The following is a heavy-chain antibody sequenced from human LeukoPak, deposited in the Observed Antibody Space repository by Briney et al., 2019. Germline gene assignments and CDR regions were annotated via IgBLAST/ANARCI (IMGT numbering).Heavy chain of an antibody. Sequence: ASVKVSCKASGYTFTSYDINWVRQATEQGLEWMGWMSPNSGDTGYAQKFQGRVTMTRDTSINTAYMELSSLRSEDTAVYYCARVGLRGSGTHHDWFDSWGQGTLITVST. CDR1: GYTFTSYD. J-gene: IGHJ5*01. CDR2: MSPNSGDT. D-gene: IGHD3-10*01. CDR3: ARVGLRGSGTHHDWFDS. V-gene: IGHV1-8*02.